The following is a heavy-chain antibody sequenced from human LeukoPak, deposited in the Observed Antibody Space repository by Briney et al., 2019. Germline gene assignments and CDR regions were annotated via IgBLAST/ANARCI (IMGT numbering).Heavy chain of an antibody. V-gene: IGHV3-53*01. J-gene: IGHJ4*02. CDR2: VYGGGNT. D-gene: IGHD5-24*01. Sequence: GGSLRLSCAASGFTVANDRMSWVRQAPGKGLEWVSTVYGGGNTAYADSVKGRFTISRGTSKNTLLLQMNSLRAEDTALYFCVRERFGAIIENWGQGALVIVSS. CDR1: GFTVANDR. CDR3: VRERFGAIIEN.